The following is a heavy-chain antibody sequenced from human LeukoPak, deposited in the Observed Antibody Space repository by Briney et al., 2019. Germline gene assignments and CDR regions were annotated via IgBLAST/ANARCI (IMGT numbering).Heavy chain of an antibody. CDR2: IYYSGST. D-gene: IGHD5-12*01. J-gene: IGHJ5*02. Sequence: SETLSLTCTVSGGSISSSSYYWGWIRQPPGKGLEWIGSIYYSGSTYYNPSLKSRVTISVDTSKNQFSLKLSSVTAADTAVYYCTRGRAGRLSSSNWFDPWGQGTQVTVSS. V-gene: IGHV4-39*01. CDR1: GGSISSSSYY. CDR3: TRGRAGRLSSSNWFDP.